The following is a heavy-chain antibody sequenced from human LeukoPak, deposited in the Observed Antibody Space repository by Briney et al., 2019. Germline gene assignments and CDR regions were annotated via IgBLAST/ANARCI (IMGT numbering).Heavy chain of an antibody. CDR1: GYTFTGYY. D-gene: IGHD1-1*01. Sequence: ASVKVSCKASGYTFTGYYMDWVRQAPGQGLEWMGWINPNSDGTNYAQKFQGRVTMTRATSISTAYMELSRLRSHDPAVYSCARGPNAFDYWGQGTLVTVSS. V-gene: IGHV1-2*02. J-gene: IGHJ4*02. CDR2: INPNSDGT. CDR3: ARGPNAFDY.